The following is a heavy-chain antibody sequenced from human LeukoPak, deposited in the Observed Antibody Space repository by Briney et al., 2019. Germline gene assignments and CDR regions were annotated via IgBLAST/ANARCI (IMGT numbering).Heavy chain of an antibody. CDR2: ISSSGSTI. V-gene: IGHV3-11*01. CDR1: GFTFSDHY. Sequence: GGSLRLSCAASGFTFSDHYMSWIRQAPGKGLEWVSYISSSGSTIYYADSVKGRFTISRDNAKNSLYLQMNSLRAEDTAVYYCASPYDSSGSGSGGMDVWGQGTTVTVSS. J-gene: IGHJ6*02. D-gene: IGHD3-22*01. CDR3: ASPYDSSGSGSGGMDV.